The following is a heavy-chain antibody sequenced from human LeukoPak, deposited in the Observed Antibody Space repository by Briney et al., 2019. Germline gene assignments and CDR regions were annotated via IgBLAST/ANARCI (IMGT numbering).Heavy chain of an antibody. Sequence: ASVKVSCKASGYTFTGYYMHWVRQAPGQGLEWMGWINPNSGGTNYAQKFQGRVTMTRDTSISTAYMELSRLRSGDTAVYYCARHLSGWYDVGLHYWGQGTLVTVSS. CDR1: GYTFTGYY. CDR3: ARHLSGWYDVGLHY. D-gene: IGHD6-19*01. V-gene: IGHV1-2*02. CDR2: INPNSGGT. J-gene: IGHJ4*02.